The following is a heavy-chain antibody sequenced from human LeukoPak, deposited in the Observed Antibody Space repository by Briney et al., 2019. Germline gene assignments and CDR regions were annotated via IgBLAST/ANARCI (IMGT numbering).Heavy chain of an antibody. J-gene: IGHJ6*03. CDR2: INPSGGST. CDR1: GYTFTSYY. CDR3: ARVGIRFLEWLSPGGYYYMDV. Sequence: ASVKVSCKASGYTFTSYYMHWVRQAPGQGLEWMGIINPSGGSTSYTQKFQGRVTMTRDTSTSTVYMELSSLRSEGTAVYYCARVGIRFLEWLSPGGYYYMDVWGKGTTVTVSS. V-gene: IGHV1-46*03. D-gene: IGHD3-3*01.